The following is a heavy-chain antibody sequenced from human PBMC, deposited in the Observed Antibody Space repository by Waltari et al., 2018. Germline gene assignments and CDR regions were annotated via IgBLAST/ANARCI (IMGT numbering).Heavy chain of an antibody. V-gene: IGHV3-23*01. J-gene: IGHJ5*02. Sequence: TASGFTFSSYAMSLVRQAPGKGLEWVSAISGSGGSTYYADSVKGRFTISRDNSKNTLYLQMNSLRAEDTAVYYCAKDRRNYDFWSGYYTLDPWGQGTLVTVSS. CDR3: AKDRRNYDFWSGYYTLDP. CDR2: ISGSGGST. D-gene: IGHD3-3*01. CDR1: GFTFSSYA.